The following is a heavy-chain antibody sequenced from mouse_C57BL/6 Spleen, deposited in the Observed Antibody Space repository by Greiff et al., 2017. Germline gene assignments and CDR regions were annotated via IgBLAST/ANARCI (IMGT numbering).Heavy chain of an antibody. CDR3: AFITTVVAPGFAY. V-gene: IGHV1-64*01. D-gene: IGHD1-1*01. Sequence: QVHVKQPGAELVKPGASVKLSCKASGYTFTSYWMHWVKQRPGQGLEWIGMIHPNSGSTNYNEKFKSKATLTVDKSSSTAYMQLSSLTSEDSAVYYCAFITTVVAPGFAYWGQGTLVTVSA. CDR2: IHPNSGST. J-gene: IGHJ3*01. CDR1: GYTFTSYW.